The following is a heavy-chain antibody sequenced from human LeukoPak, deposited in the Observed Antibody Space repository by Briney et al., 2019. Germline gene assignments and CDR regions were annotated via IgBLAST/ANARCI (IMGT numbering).Heavy chain of an antibody. Sequence: GESLKISCKGSGYSFTSYWIGWVRQMPGKGLEWMGIIYPGDSDTRYSPSFQGQVTISADKSISTAYLQWSSLKTSDTAMYYCARQRITMVRGVIGAFDIWGQGTMVTVSS. CDR2: IYPGDSDT. CDR1: GYSFTSYW. CDR3: ARQRITMVRGVIGAFDI. D-gene: IGHD3-10*01. J-gene: IGHJ3*02. V-gene: IGHV5-51*01.